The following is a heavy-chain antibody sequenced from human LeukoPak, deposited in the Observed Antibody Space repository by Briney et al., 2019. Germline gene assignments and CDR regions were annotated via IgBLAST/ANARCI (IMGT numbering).Heavy chain of an antibody. CDR1: GYTYSSYG. CDR2: ISAYNGNT. V-gene: IGHV1-18*01. CDR3: ARSAVADKDDY. Sequence: ASVKVSCKASGYTYSSYGISWVRQAPGQGLEWMGWISAYNGNTNYAQKLQGRVTMTTDTSTSTAYMELRSLRSDDTAVYYCARSAVADKDDYWGQGTLVTVSS. J-gene: IGHJ4*02.